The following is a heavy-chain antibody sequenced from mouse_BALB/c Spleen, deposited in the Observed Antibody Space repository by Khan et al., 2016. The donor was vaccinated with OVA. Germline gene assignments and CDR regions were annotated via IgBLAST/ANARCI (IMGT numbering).Heavy chain of an antibody. J-gene: IGHJ3*01. CDR1: GFSLTTYG. D-gene: IGHD2-14*01. Sequence: QVQLKQSGPGLVQPSQSLSITCTVSGFSLTTYGVHWVRQSPGKGLEWLGVIWSGGTTDYNAPFISRLNITKENSKSQDFFKMNSLRTDDTAMYYCARNSYMYDFTYWGQGTLVTVSA. CDR3: ARNSYMYDFTY. V-gene: IGHV2-2*01. CDR2: IWSGGTT.